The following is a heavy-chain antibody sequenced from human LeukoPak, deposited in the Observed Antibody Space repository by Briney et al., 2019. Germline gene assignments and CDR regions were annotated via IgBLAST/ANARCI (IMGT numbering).Heavy chain of an antibody. CDR3: ARAMTTLTQIRRYDFDC. V-gene: IGHV1-2*02. D-gene: IGHD4-11*01. CDR1: GYTFSDYY. Sequence: ASVKVSCKASGYTFSDYYIHWVRQAPGQGLEWMGWINPHSGGTNYAQTFQGRVTMTRDTSISTAYMELSSLRSDDTAVYFCARAMTTLTQIRRYDFDCWGQGTLVTVSS. J-gene: IGHJ4*02. CDR2: INPHSGGT.